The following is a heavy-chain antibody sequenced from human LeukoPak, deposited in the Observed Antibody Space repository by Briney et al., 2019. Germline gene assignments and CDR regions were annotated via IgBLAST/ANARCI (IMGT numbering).Heavy chain of an antibody. Sequence: SVKVSCKASGGAFSSYAISWVRQAPGQGLEWMGRIIPILGIANYAQKFQGRVTITADKSTSTAYMELSSLRSEDTAVYYCARDTYYEYIIALGQGTLVTVSS. V-gene: IGHV1-69*04. J-gene: IGHJ5*02. CDR3: ARDTYYEYIIA. CDR1: GGAFSSYA. CDR2: IIPILGIA. D-gene: IGHD3-22*01.